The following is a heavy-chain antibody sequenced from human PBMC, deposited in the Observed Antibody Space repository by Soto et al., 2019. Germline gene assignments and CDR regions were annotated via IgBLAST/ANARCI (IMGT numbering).Heavy chain of an antibody. CDR2: IKQDGSEK. D-gene: IGHD3-22*01. J-gene: IGHJ4*02. CDR3: ARGGHDYDSSGGYFDY. Sequence: EVQLVQSGGGLVQAGGSLRLSCAASGFTFSSYWMTWVRQAPGKGLEWVANIKQDGSEKYHVDSVKGRFTISRDNAKNCLDVQMYSLGAEETGVYYCARGGHDYDSSGGYFDYWGQGTLVAVSS. V-gene: IGHV3-7*01. CDR1: GFTFSSYW.